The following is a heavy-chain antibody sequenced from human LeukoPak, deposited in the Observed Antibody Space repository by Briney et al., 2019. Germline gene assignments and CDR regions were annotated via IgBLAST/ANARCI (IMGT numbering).Heavy chain of an antibody. CDR2: IYYGGTT. Sequence: SETLSLTCSVAAGSIRSSGYVWGWIRQPPGKALEWIGSIYYGGTTYYNPSLKSRVTISVDTSKKQFSLKLSSVTAADTAFYYCARQRDYYDSSGQSDFDSWGQGALVTVSS. D-gene: IGHD3-22*01. J-gene: IGHJ4*02. V-gene: IGHV4-39*01. CDR3: ARQRDYYDSSGQSDFDS. CDR1: AGSIRSSGYV.